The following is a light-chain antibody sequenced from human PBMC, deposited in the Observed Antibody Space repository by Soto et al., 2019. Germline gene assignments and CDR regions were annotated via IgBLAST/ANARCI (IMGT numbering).Light chain of an antibody. CDR1: QGISRY. V-gene: IGKV1-9*01. CDR2: ATS. J-gene: IGKJ1*01. CDR3: QRLNSFLEWT. Sequence: DIQLTQSPSFLSASVGDRVTLTCRASQGISRYLAWYQQKPGKAPKLLIYATSTLQSGVPSRFSGSGSGTEFTLTINSLQPEDFATYYFQRLNSFLEWTFGQGTKVEIK.